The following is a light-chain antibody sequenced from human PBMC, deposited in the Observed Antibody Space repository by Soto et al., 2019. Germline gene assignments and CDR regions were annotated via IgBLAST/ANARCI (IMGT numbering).Light chain of an antibody. J-gene: IGKJ3*01. Sequence: EIVLTQSPATLSLSPGERATLSCRASQSVSSYLAWYQQKPGQAPRLLIYDASNRATCIPARFSGSGSGTDFTLTISSLGPEDFAVYYCQQRSNWLLFGPGTKVDIK. CDR2: DAS. CDR3: QQRSNWLL. CDR1: QSVSSY. V-gene: IGKV3-11*01.